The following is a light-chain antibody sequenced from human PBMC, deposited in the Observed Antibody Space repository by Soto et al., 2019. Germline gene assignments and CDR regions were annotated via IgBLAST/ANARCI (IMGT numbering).Light chain of an antibody. CDR2: EGN. CDR1: SSDVGSCNL. CDR3: WSYAGRRTFEV. V-gene: IGLV2-23*03. J-gene: IGLJ2*01. Sequence: QSVLTQPASVSGSPGQSITISCTGSSSDVGSCNLVSWYQQYPGKAPKLMIFEGNKRPSGVSNRFSASKSGNTASLTISGLQAEDEADYYCWSYAGRRTFEVFGGGTKLTVL.